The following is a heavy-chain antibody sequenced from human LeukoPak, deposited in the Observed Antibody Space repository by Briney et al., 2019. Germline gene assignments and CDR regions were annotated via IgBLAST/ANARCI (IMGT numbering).Heavy chain of an antibody. CDR3: TREGVGGFGI. CDR2: IKEDGSEK. D-gene: IGHD3-16*01. V-gene: IGHV3-7*01. Sequence: GGSLRLSCAASGFTFSRYWMSWVRQAPGKGLEWVANIKEDGSEKDFVDSVKGRLSISRDNAKNSLYLQVNGLRAEDTAVYFCTREGVGGFGIWGQGAMVTVSS. J-gene: IGHJ3*02. CDR1: GFTFSRYW.